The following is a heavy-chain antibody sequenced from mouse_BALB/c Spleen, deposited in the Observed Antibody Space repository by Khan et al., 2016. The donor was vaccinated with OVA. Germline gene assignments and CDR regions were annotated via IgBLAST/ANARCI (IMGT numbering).Heavy chain of an antibody. CDR3: VRGFYGDPFAY. Sequence: EVELVESGGGLVKPGGSLKLSCAASGFTFSDYYMYWVRQTPEKRLVWVATISDGGIYTYYPDSVKGRFTISRDDAKNNLYLQMSSLKSEDTAMFYCVRGFYGDPFAYWGQGTLVTVSA. V-gene: IGHV5-4*02. J-gene: IGHJ3*01. CDR1: GFTFSDYY. D-gene: IGHD2-13*01. CDR2: ISDGGIYT.